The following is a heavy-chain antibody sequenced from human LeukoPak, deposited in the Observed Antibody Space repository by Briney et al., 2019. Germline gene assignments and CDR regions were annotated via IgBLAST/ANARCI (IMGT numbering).Heavy chain of an antibody. CDR2: IYTSGST. D-gene: IGHD6-19*01. CDR1: GGSISSYY. CDR3: AREWIAVAGTVTFDY. Sequence: SESLSLTCTVSGGSISSYYWSWIRQPPGKGLEWIGRIYTSGSTNYNPSLKSRVIISVDKSKNQFSLKLSSVTAADTAAYYCAREWIAVAGTVTFDYWGQGTLVTVSS. V-gene: IGHV4-4*07. J-gene: IGHJ4*02.